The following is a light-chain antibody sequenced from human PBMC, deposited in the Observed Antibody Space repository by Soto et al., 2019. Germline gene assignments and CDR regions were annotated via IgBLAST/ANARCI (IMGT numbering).Light chain of an antibody. V-gene: IGLV2-8*01. CDR1: SSDVGGYNY. CDR2: EXX. J-gene: IGLJ1*01. CDR3: SSYAGSNNYV. Sequence: QSVLTQPPSASGSPGQSVTISCTGGSSDVGGYNYVSWYQQHPGKAPKLMIYEXXXRPSGVPDRLSGSKSGNTASLTVSGLQAEDEADYYCSSYAGSNNYVFGTGTKVTVL.